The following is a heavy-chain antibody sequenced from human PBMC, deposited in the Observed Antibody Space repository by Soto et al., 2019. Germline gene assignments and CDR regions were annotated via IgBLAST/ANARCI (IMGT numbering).Heavy chain of an antibody. Sequence: SVKVSCKASGGTFSNYASTWVRQAPGQGLEWLSRIIPIFGTRDYEQKIQGKVTMTRNTSISTAYMKLSSLRSEDTVVYYCARERTYFGDCWGQGTLVTVSS. CDR3: ARERTYFGDC. CDR1: GGTFSNYA. J-gene: IGHJ4*02. D-gene: IGHD3-9*01. V-gene: IGHV1-69*05. CDR2: IIPIFGTR.